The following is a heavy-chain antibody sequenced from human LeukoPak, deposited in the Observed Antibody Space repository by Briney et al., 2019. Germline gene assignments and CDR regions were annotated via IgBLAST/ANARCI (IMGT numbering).Heavy chain of an antibody. V-gene: IGHV3-23*01. Sequence: GGSLRLSCAASGFTFSSYAMSWVRQAPGKGLEWVSAISGSGGSTYYADSVKGRFTISRDNAKNSLYLEMNSLRPEDTAMYYCAKDGGLRFYYYYYYMDVWGKGTTVTISS. D-gene: IGHD5-12*01. CDR1: GFTFSSYA. CDR2: ISGSGGST. CDR3: AKDGGLRFYYYYYYMDV. J-gene: IGHJ6*03.